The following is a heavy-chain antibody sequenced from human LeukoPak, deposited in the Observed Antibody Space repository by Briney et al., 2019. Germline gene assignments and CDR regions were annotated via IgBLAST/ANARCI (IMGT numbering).Heavy chain of an antibody. D-gene: IGHD2-8*01. Sequence: PGRSLRVSCAASRFTFDDYAMHWVRQAPGKGLEWVSGITSNSGSIGYADSVKGRFTISRDNAKKSLYLQMNSLRAEDTAVYSCARVLGCTNGVCHDAFDIWGQGTVVTVSS. CDR1: RFTFDDYA. CDR2: ITSNSGSI. V-gene: IGHV3-9*01. J-gene: IGHJ3*02. CDR3: ARVLGCTNGVCHDAFDI.